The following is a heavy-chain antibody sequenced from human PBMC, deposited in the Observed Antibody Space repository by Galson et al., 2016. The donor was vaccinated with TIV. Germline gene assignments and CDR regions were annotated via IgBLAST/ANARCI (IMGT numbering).Heavy chain of an antibody. Sequence: ETLSLTCTVSGGSMSRSDWWGWIRQPPGKGLEWIGYISYVGGTHYKPSLQSRVTMSVDTSKNQFSLKLTSLTALDTAVYYCARHRSFDFKEAIDYWGQGILVTVSS. CDR1: GGSMSRSDW. CDR3: ARHRSFDFKEAIDY. CDR2: ISYVGGT. J-gene: IGHJ4*02. V-gene: IGHV4-28*06. D-gene: IGHD3/OR15-3a*01.